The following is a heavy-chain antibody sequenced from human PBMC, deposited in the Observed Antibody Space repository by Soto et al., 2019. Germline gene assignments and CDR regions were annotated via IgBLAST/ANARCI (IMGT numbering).Heavy chain of an antibody. CDR2: INAGNGNT. D-gene: IGHD6-19*01. J-gene: IGHJ4*02. CDR3: ARSPLAADSSGWYHY. CDR1: GYTFTSYA. Sequence: ASVKVSCKASGYTFTSYAMHWVRQAPGQRLEWMGWINAGNGNTKYSQKFQGRVTITRDTSASTAYMELSSLRSEDTAVYYCARSPLAADSSGWYHYWGQGTLVTVSS. V-gene: IGHV1-3*01.